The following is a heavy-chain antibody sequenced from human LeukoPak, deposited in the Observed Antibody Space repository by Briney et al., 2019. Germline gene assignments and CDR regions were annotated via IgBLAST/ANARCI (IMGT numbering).Heavy chain of an antibody. J-gene: IGHJ4*02. CDR1: GGSISSSSYY. D-gene: IGHD5-18*01. CDR3: ARVRDTAMVKGIFDY. V-gene: IGHV4-39*07. CDR2: IYYSGST. Sequence: SETLSLTCTVSGGSISSSSYYWGWIRQPPGKGLEWIGSIYYSGSTYYNPSLKSRVTISVDTSKNQFSLKLSSVTAADTAVYYCARVRDTAMVKGIFDYWGQGTLVTVSS.